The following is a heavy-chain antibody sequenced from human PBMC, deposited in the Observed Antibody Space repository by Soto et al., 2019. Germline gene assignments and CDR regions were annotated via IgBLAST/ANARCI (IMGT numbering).Heavy chain of an antibody. CDR2: IIPIFGTA. J-gene: IGHJ2*01. CDR1: GGTFSSYA. V-gene: IGHV1-69*01. Sequence: QVQLVQSGAEVKKPGSSVKVSCKASGGTFSSYAISWVRQAPGQGLEWRGGIIPIFGTANYAQQFQGRVTITADEPTSTADIELRRLRSEDTAVYYCTSLDYCDSSGSHVTDELWDFDLWGRGTLVTVSS. CDR3: TSLDYCDSSGSHVTDELWDFDL. D-gene: IGHD3-22*01.